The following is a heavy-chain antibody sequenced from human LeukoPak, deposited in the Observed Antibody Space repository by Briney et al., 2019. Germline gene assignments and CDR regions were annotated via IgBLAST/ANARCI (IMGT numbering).Heavy chain of an antibody. Sequence: SETLSLTCTVSGGSISNSHYYWSWIRQPPGKGLEWIGSVYYSGGTYYNPSLKSRVTISIDRSKNQFSLKLSSVTAADTAVYYCARHFSSSWLYFDYWGQGTLVTVSS. D-gene: IGHD6-13*01. V-gene: IGHV4-39*01. CDR3: ARHFSSSWLYFDY. J-gene: IGHJ4*02. CDR1: GGSISNSHYY. CDR2: VYYSGGT.